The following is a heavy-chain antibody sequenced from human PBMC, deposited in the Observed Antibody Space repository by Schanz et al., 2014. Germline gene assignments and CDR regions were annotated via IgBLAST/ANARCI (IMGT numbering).Heavy chain of an antibody. V-gene: IGHV3-23*04. D-gene: IGHD3-10*01. J-gene: IGHJ3*01. CDR3: ARDTLWFGDINDAFDV. CDR1: GFTFSSYA. Sequence: EVRLVESGGGLVKPGGSLRLSCAASGFTFSSYAMSWVRQAPGKGLEWVSGISWNSGSIGYADSVKGRFTISRDNSKNTLYLQMNSLRVGDTAMYYCARDTLWFGDINDAFDVWGHGTMVTVS. CDR2: ISWNSGSI.